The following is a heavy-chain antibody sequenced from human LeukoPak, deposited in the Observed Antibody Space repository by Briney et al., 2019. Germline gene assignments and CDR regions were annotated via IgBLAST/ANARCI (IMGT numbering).Heavy chain of an antibody. D-gene: IGHD1-26*01. Sequence: KSGGSLRLSCAASGFTFSSYSMNWVRQAPGKGLEWVSSISSSSSYIYYADSVKGRFTISRDNAKNSLYLQMNSLRAEDTAVYYCARGRSGSYSSFDYWGQGTLVTVSS. V-gene: IGHV3-21*01. CDR2: ISSSSSYI. CDR3: ARGRSGSYSSFDY. CDR1: GFTFSSYS. J-gene: IGHJ4*02.